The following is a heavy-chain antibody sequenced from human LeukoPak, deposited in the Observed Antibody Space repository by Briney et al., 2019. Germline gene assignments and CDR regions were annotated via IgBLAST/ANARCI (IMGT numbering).Heavy chain of an antibody. CDR1: GFSLSGYW. V-gene: IGHV3-74*01. D-gene: IGHD2-15*01. CDR3: ARDPRNVGLAP. CDR2: NNGDGSTT. Sequence: PGGSLRLFCVASGFSLSGYWMYWVRQAPGKGLMYISRNNGDGSTTNYAGVVKGRFTMSRDNVKNTLYLQMNSLRVEDTAVYYCARDPRNVGLAPWGQGTLVTVSS. J-gene: IGHJ5*02.